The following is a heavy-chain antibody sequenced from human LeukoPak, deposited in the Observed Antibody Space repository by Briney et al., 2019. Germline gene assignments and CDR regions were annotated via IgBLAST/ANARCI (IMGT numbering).Heavy chain of an antibody. CDR1: GGSVSNYY. CDR3: ARRVIMSAAGVPDTWLDP. J-gene: IGHJ5*02. D-gene: IGHD2-8*01. Sequence: PSETLSLTRTVSGGSVSNYYWNWIRQPPGKGLEWVGHISYSGGTKYNPSLQSRVTISIDTSKNQFSLNLSSVTAADTAVYYCARRVIMSAAGVPDTWLDPWGQGILVTVSS. CDR2: ISYSGGT. V-gene: IGHV4-59*08.